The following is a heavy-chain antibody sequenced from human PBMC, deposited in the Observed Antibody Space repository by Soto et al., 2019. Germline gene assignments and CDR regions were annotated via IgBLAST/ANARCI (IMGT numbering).Heavy chain of an antibody. CDR2: ISYDGSNK. V-gene: IGHV3-30*18. Sequence: GGSLRLSCAASGFTFSSYGMHWVRQAPGKGLEWVAVISYDGSNKYYADSVKGRFTISRDNSKNTLYLQMNSLRAEDTAVYYCAKDASHRYYYDSSGYYQWYGMDVWGQGTTVTVSS. J-gene: IGHJ6*02. CDR1: GFTFSSYG. D-gene: IGHD3-22*01. CDR3: AKDASHRYYYDSSGYYQWYGMDV.